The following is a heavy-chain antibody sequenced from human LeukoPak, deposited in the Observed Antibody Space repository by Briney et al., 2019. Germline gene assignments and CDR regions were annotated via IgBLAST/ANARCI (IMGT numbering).Heavy chain of an antibody. V-gene: IGHV4-59*08. CDR2: IYYSGST. Sequence: SETLSLTCTVSGGSISSCYWSWIRQPPGKGLEWIGYIYYSGSTNYNPSLKSRVTISVDTSKNQFSLKLSSVTAADTAVYYCARHFYGRLGSGYDYWGQGTLVTVSS. CDR3: ARHFYGRLGSGYDY. CDR1: GGSISSCY. J-gene: IGHJ4*02. D-gene: IGHD6-19*01.